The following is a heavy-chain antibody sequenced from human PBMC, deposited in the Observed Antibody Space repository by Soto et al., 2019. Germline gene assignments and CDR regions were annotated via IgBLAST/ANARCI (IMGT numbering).Heavy chain of an antibody. CDR1: GGSISSGDYY. CDR3: ASFNDRSEPAAILY. J-gene: IGHJ4*02. V-gene: IGHV4-30-4*01. D-gene: IGHD2-2*02. Sequence: SETLSLTCTVSGGSISSGDYYWSWIRQPPGKGLEWIGYIYYSGSTYYNPSLKSRVIISVDTSKNQFSLKLSSVTASDTAVYYCASFNDRSEPAAILYRGQGTLVTVSS. CDR2: IYYSGST.